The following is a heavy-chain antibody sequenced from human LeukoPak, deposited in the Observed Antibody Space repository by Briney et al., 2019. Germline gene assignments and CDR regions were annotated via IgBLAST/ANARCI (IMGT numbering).Heavy chain of an antibody. J-gene: IGHJ4*02. CDR2: ISTYGGST. Sequence: ASVKVSCKASGYTFTSYGISWVRQAPGQGLEWMGWISTYGGSTNYAQNLQGRVTVTTDTSTTTVYMELRSLRSDDTAVYYCARPNTDAAGYYFDYWGQGTLVTVSS. V-gene: IGHV1-18*01. CDR1: GYTFTSYG. D-gene: IGHD6-13*01. CDR3: ARPNTDAAGYYFDY.